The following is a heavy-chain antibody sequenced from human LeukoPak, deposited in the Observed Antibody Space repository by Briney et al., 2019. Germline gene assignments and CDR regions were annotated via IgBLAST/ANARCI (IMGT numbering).Heavy chain of an antibody. D-gene: IGHD1-26*01. V-gene: IGHV3-7*01. Sequence: GGSLRLSCAASGFTFSSYWMTWVRQAPGKGLEWVAYIKQDGSEKHYVDSVKGRFTISRDNAKNSLYLQMNSLRAEDTAVYYCARDPYSGNYGNYYYYYMDVWGKGTTVTISS. CDR2: IKQDGSEK. CDR3: ARDPYSGNYGNYYYYYMDV. J-gene: IGHJ6*03. CDR1: GFTFSSYW.